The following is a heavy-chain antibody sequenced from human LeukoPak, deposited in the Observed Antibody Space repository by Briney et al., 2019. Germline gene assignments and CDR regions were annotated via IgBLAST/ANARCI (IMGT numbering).Heavy chain of an antibody. CDR2: ISSSSNYI. CDR1: GFTFSNYS. Sequence: GGSLRLSCAASGFTFSNYSMNWVRQAPGKGLEWVSFISSSSNYIYYAGSVKGRITISRDNARNSLFLQMNSLRAEDTAVYYCARGTPTTRDFDYWGQGTLVTVSS. J-gene: IGHJ4*02. CDR3: ARGTPTTRDFDY. D-gene: IGHD4-11*01. V-gene: IGHV3-21*01.